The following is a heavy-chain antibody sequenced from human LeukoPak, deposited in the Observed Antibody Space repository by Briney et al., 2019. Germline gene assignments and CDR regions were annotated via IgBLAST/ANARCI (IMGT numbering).Heavy chain of an antibody. CDR3: TGATTGYYYGMDV. CDR2: IRSKANSYAT. V-gene: IGHV3-73*01. CDR1: GFTFSGSA. J-gene: IGHJ6*02. D-gene: IGHD1-26*01. Sequence: HPGGSPRLSCAASGFTFSGSAMHWVRQASGKGLEWVGRIRSKANSYATAYAASVKGRFTISRDDSKNTAYLQMNSLKTEDTAVYYCTGATTGYYYGMDVWGQGTTVTVSS.